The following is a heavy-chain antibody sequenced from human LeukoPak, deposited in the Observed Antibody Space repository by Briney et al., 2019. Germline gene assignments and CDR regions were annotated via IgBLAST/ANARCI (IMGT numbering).Heavy chain of an antibody. V-gene: IGHV4-34*01. J-gene: IGHJ4*02. D-gene: IGHD6-6*01. CDR3: ARGEYSRPIDY. CDR1: GGSFSGYY. Sequence: SETLSLTCAVYGGSFSGYYWSWTRQPPGKGLEWIGEINHSGSTNYNPSLKSRVTISVDTSKNQFSLKLSSVTAADTAVYYCARGEYSRPIDYWGQGTLVTVSS. CDR2: INHSGST.